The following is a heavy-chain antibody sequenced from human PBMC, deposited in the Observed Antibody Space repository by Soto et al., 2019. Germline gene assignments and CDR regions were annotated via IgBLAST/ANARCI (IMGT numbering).Heavy chain of an antibody. CDR3: TTDFGDYDY. CDR1: GFTFSNAW. V-gene: IGHV3-15*01. D-gene: IGHD4-17*01. J-gene: IGHJ4*02. CDR2: IXSXTXXXTX. Sequence: GGSLRLSCAASGFTFSNAWMSWVRQAPGKGLEWVGRIXSXTXXXTXXXAAPVKGRFTISRDDSKNTLYLQMNSLKTEDTAVYYCTTDFGDYDYWGQGTLVTVSS.